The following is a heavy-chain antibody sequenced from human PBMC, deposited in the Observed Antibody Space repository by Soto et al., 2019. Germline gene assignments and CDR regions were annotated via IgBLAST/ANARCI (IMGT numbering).Heavy chain of an antibody. D-gene: IGHD2-2*01. V-gene: IGHV1-69*13. CDR3: ARGSIVLVPAAILWFDP. J-gene: IGHJ5*02. CDR2: IIPIFGTA. CDR1: GGTFSSYA. Sequence: SVKVSCKASGGTFSSYAISWVRQAPGQGLEWMGGIIPIFGTANYAQKFQGRVTITADESTSTAYMELSSLRSEDTAVYYCARGSIVLVPAAILWFDPWGQGTLVTVSS.